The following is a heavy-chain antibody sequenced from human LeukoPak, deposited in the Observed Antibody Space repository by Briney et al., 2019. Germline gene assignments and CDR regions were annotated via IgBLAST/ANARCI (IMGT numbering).Heavy chain of an antibody. CDR2: IIPIFGTA. J-gene: IGHJ3*02. CDR1: GGTFSSYA. Sequence: SVKVSCKASGGTFSSYAISWVRQAPGQGLEWMGGIIPIFGTANYAQKFQGRVTITADESTSTAYMELSSLRSEDTAVYYCATQWDIVVVPAANDAFDIWGQGTMVTVSS. CDR3: ATQWDIVVVPAANDAFDI. V-gene: IGHV1-69*13. D-gene: IGHD2-2*01.